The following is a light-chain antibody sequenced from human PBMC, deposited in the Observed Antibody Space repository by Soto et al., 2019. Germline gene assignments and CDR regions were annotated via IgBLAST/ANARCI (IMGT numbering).Light chain of an antibody. J-gene: IGKJ2*01. Sequence: EIVMTKSPATRSVSPGERATLSCRASQSVSSNLAWYQQNPGQATRLLVYGASTRATGITARFSGSGSGTEFTLTISSLQSEDCAVYYCQQYNTWPPYTFGQGTKLEIK. CDR3: QQYNTWPPYT. CDR2: GAS. CDR1: QSVSSN. V-gene: IGKV3-15*01.